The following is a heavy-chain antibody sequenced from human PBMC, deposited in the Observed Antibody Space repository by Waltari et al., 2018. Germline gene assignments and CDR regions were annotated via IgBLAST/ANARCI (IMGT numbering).Heavy chain of an antibody. J-gene: IGHJ6*02. V-gene: IGHV3-30*18. D-gene: IGHD4-17*01. Sequence: QVQLVESGGGVVQPGRSLRLSCVASGFSFSTYGMHWVRQAPGKGLEWVAVISYDGGNKYYADAVQGRFTISRDNSKNTLFLQVNSLRAADTAIYYCAKGRAAYGYYYFGMDVWGQGTTVTVSS. CDR2: ISYDGGNK. CDR3: AKGRAAYGYYYFGMDV. CDR1: GFSFSTYG.